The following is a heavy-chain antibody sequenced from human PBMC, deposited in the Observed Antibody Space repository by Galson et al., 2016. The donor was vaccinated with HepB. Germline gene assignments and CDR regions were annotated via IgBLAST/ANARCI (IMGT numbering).Heavy chain of an antibody. CDR2: INTRSDSI. D-gene: IGHD6-6*01. J-gene: IGHJ6*02. CDR3: VRPKKKVGAQRVLQDYYYFGWDV. CDR1: GFTFSDYT. V-gene: IGHV3-21*06. Sequence: SLRLSCAASGFTFSDYTLNWVRQSPGKAPEWVSSINTRSDSIHYADSVKGRFTISRDNAKTSVFLQMNNLRAEDTATYYCVRPKKKVGAQRVLQDYYYFGWDVWGQGTTVTVS.